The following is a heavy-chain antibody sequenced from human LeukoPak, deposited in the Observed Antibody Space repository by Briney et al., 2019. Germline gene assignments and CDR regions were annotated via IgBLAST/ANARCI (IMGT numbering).Heavy chain of an antibody. D-gene: IGHD1-26*01. CDR1: GYTFTGYY. Sequence: ASVKVSCKASGYTFTGYYMHWVRPAPGQGFEWRGWIRTYNGNTNYAQKLQGRVTMTTDTITTTAYMEVRSLRSDDTAVYYCARDHSGNWFDPWGQGTLVTVSS. V-gene: IGHV1-18*04. CDR3: ARDHSGNWFDP. CDR2: IRTYNGNT. J-gene: IGHJ5*02.